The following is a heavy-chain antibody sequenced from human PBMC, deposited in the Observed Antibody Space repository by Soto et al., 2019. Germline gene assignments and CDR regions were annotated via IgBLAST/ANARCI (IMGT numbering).Heavy chain of an antibody. J-gene: IGHJ4*02. Sequence: GGSLRLSCAASGFTFSDYYMSWVRQAPGKGLEWVSYISSSSSYTNYVDSVKDRFTISRDNAENSMYLQMNSLRAEDTAVYYCASTPGTAMVTYLAYWGQGTLVTVSS. CDR1: GFTFSDYY. CDR2: ISSSSSYT. CDR3: ASTPGTAMVTYLAY. D-gene: IGHD5-18*01. V-gene: IGHV3-11*06.